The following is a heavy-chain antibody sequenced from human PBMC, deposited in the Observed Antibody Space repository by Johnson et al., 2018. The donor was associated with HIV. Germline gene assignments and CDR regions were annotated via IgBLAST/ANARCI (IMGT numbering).Heavy chain of an antibody. CDR3: AKDGDYDILPLGDAFDI. CDR2: IYSGGST. V-gene: IGHV3-53*01. J-gene: IGHJ3*02. CDR1: GFIVSSNY. Sequence: EKLVESGGGLIQPGGSLRLSCAASGFIVSSNYMSWVRQAPGTGLERVSFIYSGGSTYYADSVKGRFAISRDNSKNTLYLQMNSLRAEDTAVYYCAKDGDYDILPLGDAFDIWGQGTMVTVSS. D-gene: IGHD3-9*01.